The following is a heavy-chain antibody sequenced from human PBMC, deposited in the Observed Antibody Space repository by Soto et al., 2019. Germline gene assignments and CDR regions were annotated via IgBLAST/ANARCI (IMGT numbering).Heavy chain of an antibody. CDR3: ARDRETYGMDV. J-gene: IGHJ6*02. CDR2: MNPNSGNT. V-gene: IGHV1-8*01. Sequence: ASVKVSCKASGYTFTSYDVSWVRQATGQGLEWMGWMNPNSGNTAYAQKFQGRVTMTRNTSISTAYMELSSLRSEDTAVYYCARDRETYGMDVWGQGTTVTVSS. CDR1: GYTFTSYD.